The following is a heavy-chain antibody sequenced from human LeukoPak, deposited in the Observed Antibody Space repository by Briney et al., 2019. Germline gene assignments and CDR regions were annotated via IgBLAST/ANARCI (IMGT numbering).Heavy chain of an antibody. Sequence: GGSLRLSCAASGFTFNAFGMNWVRQAPGKGLEWVSYIGTTSGAIYYADSVKGRFTISRDSAKNSLYLQMNSLRAEDTAIYYCARSLPYGTTWYGRSDFWGQGTLVTVSS. V-gene: IGHV3-48*01. CDR2: IGTTSGAI. J-gene: IGHJ4*02. CDR1: GFTFNAFG. CDR3: ARSLPYGTTWYGRSDF. D-gene: IGHD6-13*01.